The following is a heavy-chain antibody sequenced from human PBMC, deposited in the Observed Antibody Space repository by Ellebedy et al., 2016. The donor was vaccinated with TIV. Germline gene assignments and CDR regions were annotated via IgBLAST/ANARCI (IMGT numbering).Heavy chain of an antibody. D-gene: IGHD5-18*01. Sequence: GESLKISCAASGFTFSSSWMHWVRQVPGKGLVWLSQINGDGSSTMYADSVKGRFTISRDNAKNTLYLQMNSLRAEDTAVYYCARDVHTDHYYGMDVWGRGTTVTVSS. CDR2: INGDGSST. CDR1: GFTFSSSW. CDR3: ARDVHTDHYYGMDV. J-gene: IGHJ6*02. V-gene: IGHV3-74*03.